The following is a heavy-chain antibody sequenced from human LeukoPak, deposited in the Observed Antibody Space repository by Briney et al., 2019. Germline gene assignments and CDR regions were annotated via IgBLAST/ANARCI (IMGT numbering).Heavy chain of an antibody. D-gene: IGHD3-22*01. CDR1: GYIFTSYP. V-gene: IGHV1-3*04. J-gene: IGHJ5*02. CDR2: INTGNGNT. CDR3: ARERNYYDSSGYYYSNWFDP. Sequence: GASVKVSCKASGYIFTSYPIHWVRQAPGQRLEWMGWINTGNGNTKYSQRFEGRVTVTTDTFAAAAYMELRSLRSDDTAVYYCARERNYYDSSGYYYSNWFDPWGQGTLVTVSS.